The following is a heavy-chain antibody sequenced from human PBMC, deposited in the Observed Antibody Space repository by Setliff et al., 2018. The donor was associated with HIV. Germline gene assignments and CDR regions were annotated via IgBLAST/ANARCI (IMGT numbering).Heavy chain of an antibody. Sequence: SETLSLTCAVSGYSISTGYDWGWIRQPPGKGLEWVGSIYHSGNTHYNPSLKSRVTISVDTSTNQFSLKLSSVTAADTAVYYCARGRRSSGWYVYHWGQGTLVTVSS. CDR2: IYHSGNT. CDR1: GYSISTGYD. CDR3: ARGRRSSGWYVYH. J-gene: IGHJ4*02. V-gene: IGHV4-38-2*01. D-gene: IGHD6-19*01.